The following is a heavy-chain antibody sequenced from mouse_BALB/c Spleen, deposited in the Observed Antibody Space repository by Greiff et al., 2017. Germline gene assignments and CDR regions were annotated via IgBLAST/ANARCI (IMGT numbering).Heavy chain of an antibody. V-gene: IGHV1-87*01. J-gene: IGHJ2*01. CDR2: IYPGDGDT. Sequence: QVQLKQSGAELARPGASVKLSCKASGYTFTSYWMQWVKQRPGQGLEWIGAIYPGDGDTRYTQKFKGKATLTADKSSSTAYMQLSSLASEDSAVYYCARTYDYDGDYFDYWGQGTTLTVSS. CDR1: GYTFTSYW. CDR3: ARTYDYDGDYFDY. D-gene: IGHD2-4*01.